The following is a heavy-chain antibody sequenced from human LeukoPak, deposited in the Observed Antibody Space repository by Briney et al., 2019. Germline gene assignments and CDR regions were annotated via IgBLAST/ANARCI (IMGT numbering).Heavy chain of an antibody. D-gene: IGHD5/OR15-5a*01. CDR1: GFTFSSYA. V-gene: IGHV3-30-3*01. J-gene: IGHJ6*02. Sequence: GGSLRLSCAASGFTFSSYAMHWVRQAPGKGLEWVAVISYDGSNNYYADSVKGRFTISRDNSKNTLYLQMNSLRAEDTAVYYCARGGYSVQSYYYYGMDVWGQGTTVTVSS. CDR3: ARGGYSVQSYYYYGMDV. CDR2: ISYDGSNN.